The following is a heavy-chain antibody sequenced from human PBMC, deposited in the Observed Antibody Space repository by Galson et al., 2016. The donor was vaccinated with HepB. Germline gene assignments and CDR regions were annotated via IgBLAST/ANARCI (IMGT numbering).Heavy chain of an antibody. CDR1: GGSISSANYY. V-gene: IGHV4-61*09. CDR3: ARNGYGYTYGNNWFDP. CDR2: IYRSGRT. J-gene: IGHJ5*02. Sequence: TLSLTCTVSGGSISSANYYWSWIRQPAGKGLEWIGHIYRSGRTNYSPSLNSRVTISVDTSKNQFYLKLTSVTAADTALYYCARNGYGYTYGNNWFDPWGQGILVTVSS. D-gene: IGHD5-18*01.